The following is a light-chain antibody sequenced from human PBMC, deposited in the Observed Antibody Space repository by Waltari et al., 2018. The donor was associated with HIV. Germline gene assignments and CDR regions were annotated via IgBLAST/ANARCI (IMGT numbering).Light chain of an antibody. Sequence: QSVLTQAPSASGTPRQRVTISCSGSNSNIGTNYVYWYQQLPGTAPKLLIYKDNQRPSGAPDRFSGSKSDTSASLAISGLRSEDEADYFWAAWDDSLSGRVFGGGTKLTVL. J-gene: IGLJ3*02. V-gene: IGLV1-47*01. CDR1: NSNIGTNY. CDR2: KDN. CDR3: AAWDDSLSGRV.